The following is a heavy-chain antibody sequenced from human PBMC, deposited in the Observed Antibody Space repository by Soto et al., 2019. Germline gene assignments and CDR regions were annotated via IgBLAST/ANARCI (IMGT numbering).Heavy chain of an antibody. V-gene: IGHV3-73*02. CDR2: VRSKSNNYAT. CDR3: TRPSFRGGDFDY. J-gene: IGHJ4*02. CDR1: GFSFSDSD. Sequence: EVQLVESGGGLVQPGGSLKLSCAASGFSFSDSDLHWVRQASGKGLEWVGRVRSKSNNYATLYGASVKGRFTISRDDSQNTAYLKMNSLKTDDTAVYYCTRPSFRGGDFDYWGQGTLVTVSS.